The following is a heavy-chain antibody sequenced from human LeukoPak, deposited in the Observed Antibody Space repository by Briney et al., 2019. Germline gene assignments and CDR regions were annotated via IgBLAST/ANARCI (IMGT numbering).Heavy chain of an antibody. D-gene: IGHD3-22*01. CDR3: AKGRDHYYDSSVPFDY. V-gene: IGHV3-30*04. CDR2: ISYDGSNK. CDR1: GFTFSSYA. J-gene: IGHJ4*02. Sequence: PGGSLRLSCAASGFTFSSYAMHWVRQAPGKGLEWVAVISYDGSNKYYADSVKGRFTISRDNSKNTLYLQMNSLRAEDTAVYYCAKGRDHYYDSSVPFDYWGQGTLVTVSS.